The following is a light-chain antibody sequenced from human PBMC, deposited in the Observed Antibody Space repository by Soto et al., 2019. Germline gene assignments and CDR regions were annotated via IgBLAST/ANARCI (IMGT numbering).Light chain of an antibody. CDR2: DAS. Sequence: EIVLTQSPATLSLSPGERATLSCRASQSVSSYLAWYQQKPGQAPRLLIYDASNRATGIPARLSGSGSGTDFTLSISSLEPEDFAIYYCQQRSNRTHIITFGQGTRLEIK. V-gene: IGKV3-11*01. CDR3: QQRSNRTHIIT. CDR1: QSVSSY. J-gene: IGKJ5*01.